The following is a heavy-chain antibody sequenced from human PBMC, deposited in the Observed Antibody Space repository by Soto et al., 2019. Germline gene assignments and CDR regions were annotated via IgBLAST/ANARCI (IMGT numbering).Heavy chain of an antibody. CDR1: GFTFSSYS. Sequence: PGGSLRLSCAASGFTFSSYSMNWVRQAPGKGLEWVSSISSSSSYIYYADSVKGRFTISRDNAKNSLYLQMNSLRAEDTAVYYCARSTSPYGESDYWGQGTLVTVSS. CDR3: ARSTSPYGESDY. V-gene: IGHV3-21*01. D-gene: IGHD4-17*01. CDR2: ISSSSSYI. J-gene: IGHJ4*02.